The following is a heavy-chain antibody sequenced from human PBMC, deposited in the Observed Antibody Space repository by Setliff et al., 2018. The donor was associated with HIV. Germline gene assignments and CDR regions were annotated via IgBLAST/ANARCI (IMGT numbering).Heavy chain of an antibody. J-gene: IGHJ6*03. Sequence: SETLSLTCTVSGGSINSSSYYWGWIRQPPGKGPEWIGSIYYSGSTYYNPSLKSRVTISVDTSKNQFSLKLSSVTAADTAVYYCARDPFEYYYDSSGREAYMDVWGKGTTVTV. V-gene: IGHV4-39*07. CDR2: IYYSGST. D-gene: IGHD3-22*01. CDR1: GGSINSSSYY. CDR3: ARDPFEYYYDSSGREAYMDV.